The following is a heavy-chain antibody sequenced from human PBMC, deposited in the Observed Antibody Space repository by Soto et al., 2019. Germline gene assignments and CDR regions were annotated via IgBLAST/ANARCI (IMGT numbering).Heavy chain of an antibody. CDR3: ARDGASSSWYQNWFDP. Sequence: QVQLVQSGAEVKKPGSSVKVSCKASGVTFSNFAFSWVRQAPGQGLEWMGGFVPILRTSNSAQKFQDRLTITADESTTTAYMELSSLRSEDTAIYYCARDGASSSWYQNWFDPWGQGTLVTVSS. CDR1: GVTFSNFA. J-gene: IGHJ5*02. V-gene: IGHV1-69*11. D-gene: IGHD6-13*01. CDR2: FVPILRTS.